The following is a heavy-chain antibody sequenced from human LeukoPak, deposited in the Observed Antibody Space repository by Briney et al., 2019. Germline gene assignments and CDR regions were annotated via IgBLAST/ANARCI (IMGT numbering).Heavy chain of an antibody. J-gene: IGHJ4*02. Sequence: PSGTLSLTCTVSGGSISSGDYYWSWIRQPPGKGLEWIGYIYYSGSTYYNPSLKSRVTISVDTSKNQFSLKLSSVTAADTAVYYCARAILLWRWFDYWGQGTLVTVST. CDR3: ARAILLWRWFDY. CDR2: IYYSGST. D-gene: IGHD5-18*01. V-gene: IGHV4-30-4*08. CDR1: GGSISSGDYY.